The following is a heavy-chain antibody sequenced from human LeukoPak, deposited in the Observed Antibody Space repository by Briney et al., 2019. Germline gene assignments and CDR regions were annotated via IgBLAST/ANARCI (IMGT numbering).Heavy chain of an antibody. V-gene: IGHV4-4*09. CDR1: GGSISSYY. CDR2: IYTSGST. Sequence: SETLSLTCTVSGGSISSYYWSWIRQPPGKGLEWIGYIYTSGSTNYNPSLKSRVTISVDTSKNQFSLKLSCVTAADTAVYYCARHPAAAAGTRWFDPWGQGTLVTVSS. D-gene: IGHD6-13*01. J-gene: IGHJ5*02. CDR3: ARHPAAAAGTRWFDP.